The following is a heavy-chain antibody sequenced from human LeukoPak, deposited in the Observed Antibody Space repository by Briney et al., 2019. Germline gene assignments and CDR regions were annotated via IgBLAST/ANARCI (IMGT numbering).Heavy chain of an antibody. CDR3: ARDGNDYGDYEGYFDY. CDR1: GFIFSSYA. J-gene: IGHJ4*02. Sequence: GGSLRLSCAASGFIFSSYAMHWVRQAPGKGLEWVAVISYDGSNKYYADSVKGRFTISRDNSKNTLYLQMNSLRAEDTAVYYCARDGNDYGDYEGYFDYWGQGTLVTVSS. V-gene: IGHV3-30-3*01. CDR2: ISYDGSNK. D-gene: IGHD4-17*01.